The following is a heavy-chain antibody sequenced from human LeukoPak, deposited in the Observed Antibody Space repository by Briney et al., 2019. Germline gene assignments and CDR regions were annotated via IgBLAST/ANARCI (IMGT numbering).Heavy chain of an antibody. CDR2: ISYDGSNK. Sequence: GSLRLSCATSGFTFSGHSMSWVRQAPGKGLEWVAVISYDGSNKYYADSVKGRFTISRDNSKNTLYLQMNSLRAEDTAVYYCARALVVVAARYYYGMDVWGQGTTVTVSS. V-gene: IGHV3-30-3*01. CDR3: ARALVVVAARYYYGMDV. D-gene: IGHD2-15*01. CDR1: GFTFSGHS. J-gene: IGHJ6*02.